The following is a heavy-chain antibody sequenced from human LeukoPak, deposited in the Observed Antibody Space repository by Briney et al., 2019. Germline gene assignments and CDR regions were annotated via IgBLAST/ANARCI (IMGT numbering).Heavy chain of an antibody. Sequence: ETLSLTCTVSGGSISSNYMSWVRQAPGKGLEWVSVIYSGGSTYYPDSVKGRFTISRDNSKNTLYLQMNSLRAEDTAVYYCARDVLASSGWPTSHFDCWGQGALVTVSS. CDR1: GGSISSNY. V-gene: IGHV3-66*01. CDR2: IYSGGST. J-gene: IGHJ4*02. D-gene: IGHD6-19*01. CDR3: ARDVLASSGWPTSHFDC.